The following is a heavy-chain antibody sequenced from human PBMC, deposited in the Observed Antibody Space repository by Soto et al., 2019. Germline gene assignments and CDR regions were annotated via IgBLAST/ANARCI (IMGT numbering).Heavy chain of an antibody. Sequence: QVQLQESGPGLVKPSETLSLTCTVSGGSISGGVHSWSWIRQPPGKGLEWIGHIFDSGSTYYNPSLMSRLTISVYTSKNQFSLRLSAVTAADAGVYFCASEFMPLTNNWYFSLWGRGSLLTVS. CDR1: GGSISGGVHS. D-gene: IGHD2-8*01. CDR2: IFDSGST. J-gene: IGHJ2*01. CDR3: ASEFMPLTNNWYFSL. V-gene: IGHV4-30-4*01.